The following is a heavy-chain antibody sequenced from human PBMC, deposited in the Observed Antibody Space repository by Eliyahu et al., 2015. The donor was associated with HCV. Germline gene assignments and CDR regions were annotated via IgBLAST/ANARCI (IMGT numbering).Heavy chain of an antibody. CDR2: XDWDDDK. CDR3: VRISYSSSSGQFDY. CDR1: GFSPXXSGMX. J-gene: IGHJ4*02. Sequence: QVTLRESGPALVKPTQTLTLTCTFSGFSPXXSGMXVSWIRQPPGKALEWLARXDWDDDKYYSTSLKTRLTISKDTSKNQVVLTMTNMDPVDTATYYCVRISYSSSSGQFDYWGQGTLVTVSS. V-gene: IGHV2-70*15. D-gene: IGHD6-6*01.